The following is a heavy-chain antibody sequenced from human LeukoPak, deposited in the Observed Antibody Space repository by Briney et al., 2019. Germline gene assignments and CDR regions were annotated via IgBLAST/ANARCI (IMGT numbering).Heavy chain of an antibody. D-gene: IGHD2-2*01. CDR3: ARVGIVVVPAARVPARWFDP. CDR1: GGSFSGYY. CDR2: INHSGST. J-gene: IGHJ5*02. Sequence: PSETLSLTCAVYGGSFSGYYWSWIRQPPGKGLEWIGEINHSGSTNYNPSLESRVTISVDTSKNQFSLKLSSVTAADTAVYYCARVGIVVVPAARVPARWFDPWGQGTLVTVSS. V-gene: IGHV4-34*01.